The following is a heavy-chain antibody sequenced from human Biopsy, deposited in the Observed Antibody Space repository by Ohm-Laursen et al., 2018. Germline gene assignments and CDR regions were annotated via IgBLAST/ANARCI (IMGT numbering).Heavy chain of an antibody. V-gene: IGHV3-11*04. D-gene: IGHD3-3*01. CDR3: VRDGWLEWPPRGDGYFDS. J-gene: IGHJ4*02. CDR2: ISGGGTI. Sequence: SLRLSCAASGFSFSDYHMRWIRQASGRGLAWVSYISGGGTIYYGDSMKGRVTISRDNAKNSLYLQMNSLRVDDTAVYYCVRDGWLEWPPRGDGYFDSWGQGTPVTVSS. CDR1: GFSFSDYH.